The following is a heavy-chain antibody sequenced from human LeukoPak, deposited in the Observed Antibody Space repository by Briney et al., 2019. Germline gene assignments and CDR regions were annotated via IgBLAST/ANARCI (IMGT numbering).Heavy chain of an antibody. V-gene: IGHV3-74*01. CDR2: INTDGTAT. D-gene: IGHD1-14*01. J-gene: IGHJ4*02. CDR1: GLTLSTYW. Sequence: GGSLRLSCAASGLTLSTYWMHWVRQAPGKGLVWVSHINTDGTATTYADSVKGRFTISRDNAKNTLYLQMNSPRAEDTAVYYCVRDSNLSFDYWGQGTLVTVSS. CDR3: VRDSNLSFDY.